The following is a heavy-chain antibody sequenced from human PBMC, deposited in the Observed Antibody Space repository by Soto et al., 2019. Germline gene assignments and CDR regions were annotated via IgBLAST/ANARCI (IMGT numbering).Heavy chain of an antibody. CDR2: ISYEGSNT. D-gene: IGHD7-27*01. CDR1: GFTFSSYG. J-gene: IGHJ4*02. V-gene: IGHV3-30*18. Sequence: QVQLVESGGGVVQPGRALRLSCAASGFTFSSYGMHWVRQAPGKGLEWVAVISYEGSNTDYAESVKGRFTISSVNSKNPVYLQMNSLRAEDTAVYFCAEEGGLGFWDYWGQGTLVTVSS. CDR3: AEEGGLGFWDY.